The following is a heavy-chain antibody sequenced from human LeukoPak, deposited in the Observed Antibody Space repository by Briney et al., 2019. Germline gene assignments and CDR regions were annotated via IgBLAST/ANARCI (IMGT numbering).Heavy chain of an antibody. CDR2: IYTGGST. Sequence: GGSLRLSCAASGFTVSSNYMSWVRQAPGKGLEWVSVIYTGGSTDYADSVKGRFTISRDISKNTLYLQVNSLRAEDTAVYYCARGAYYYDNSGYYPRLFAYWGQGTLVTVSS. D-gene: IGHD3-22*01. CDR1: GFTVSSNY. CDR3: ARGAYYYDNSGYYPRLFAY. J-gene: IGHJ4*02. V-gene: IGHV3-66*01.